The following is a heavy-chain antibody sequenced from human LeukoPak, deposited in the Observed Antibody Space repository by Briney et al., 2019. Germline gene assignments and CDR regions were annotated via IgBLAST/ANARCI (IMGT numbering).Heavy chain of an antibody. D-gene: IGHD4-17*01. CDR1: GFTFSSYA. Sequence: GSLRLSCAASGFTFSSYAMSWVRQAPGKGLEWVSAISGSGGSTYYADSVKGRFTISRDNSKNTLYLQMNSLRAEDTAVYYCAKDGVTTGVNPYYFDYWGQGTLVTVSS. J-gene: IGHJ4*02. CDR3: AKDGVTTGVNPYYFDY. V-gene: IGHV3-23*01. CDR2: ISGSGGST.